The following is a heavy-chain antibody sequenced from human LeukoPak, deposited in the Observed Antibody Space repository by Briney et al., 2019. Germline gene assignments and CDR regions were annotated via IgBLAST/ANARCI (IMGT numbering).Heavy chain of an antibody. CDR3: ARAPGGAAAKYYFDY. CDR1: GFTVSSNY. V-gene: IGHV3-66*01. CDR2: IYSGGST. D-gene: IGHD2-2*01. J-gene: IGHJ4*02. Sequence: PPGGSLRLSCAASGFTVSSNYMSWVRQAPGKGLEWVSVIYSGGSTYYADSVKGRFTISRDNSKNTLYLQTNSLRAEDTAVYYCARAPGGAAAKYYFDYWGQGTLVTVSS.